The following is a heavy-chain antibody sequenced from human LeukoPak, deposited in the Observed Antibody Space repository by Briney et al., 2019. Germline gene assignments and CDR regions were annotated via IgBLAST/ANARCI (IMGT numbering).Heavy chain of an antibody. CDR2: IKLEARKT. V-gene: IGHV3-7*01. D-gene: IGHD4-17*01. CDR1: GSTFITSG. Sequence: GRSLRLSVAALGSTFITSGTDWGRQAPGKGREWGATIKLEARKTYSAHSVKARLPISRANAKTSLHLQVNTLRAQDTPVYYCARVSPNTVTPITFFDCCGEGCLVTV. J-gene: IGHJ4*02. CDR3: ARVSPNTVTPITFFDC.